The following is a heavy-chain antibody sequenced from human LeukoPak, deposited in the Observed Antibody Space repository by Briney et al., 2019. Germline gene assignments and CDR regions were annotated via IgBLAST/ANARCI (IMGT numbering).Heavy chain of an antibody. CDR1: GGSIGSYY. V-gene: IGHV4-59*01. CDR3: ARGTEDGYKYYYYYMDV. J-gene: IGHJ6*03. Sequence: SETLSLTXTVSGGSIGSYYWSWIPQAPGKGLEWLGYIYYSGSTNYNPSLKSRVTISVDTSKNQFSLKLSSVTAADTAVCYCARGTEDGYKYYYYYMDVWGKGTTVTVSS. CDR2: IYYSGST. D-gene: IGHD5-24*01.